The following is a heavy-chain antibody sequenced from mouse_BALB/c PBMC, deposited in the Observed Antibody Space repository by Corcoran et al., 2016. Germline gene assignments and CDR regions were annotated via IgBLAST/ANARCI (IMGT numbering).Heavy chain of an antibody. CDR2: IDPANGNT. V-gene: IGHV14-3*02. Sequence: EVQLQQSGAELVKPGASVKLSCTASGFNIKDTYMHSVKQRPEQGMEWIGRIDPANGNTKYDPKFQGKATITADTSSNTAYLQLSSLTSEDTAFYYCANCDWSFDVWCAGTTVTVPS. CDR3: ANCDWSFDV. CDR1: GFNIKDTY. J-gene: IGHJ1*01.